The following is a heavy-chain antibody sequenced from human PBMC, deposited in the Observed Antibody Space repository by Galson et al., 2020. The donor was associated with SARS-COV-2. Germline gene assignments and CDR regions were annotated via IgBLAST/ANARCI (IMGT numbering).Heavy chain of an antibody. CDR2: ISAYNGNT. Sequence: ASVKVSCKASGYTFTSYGISWVRQAPGQGLEWMGWISAYNGNTNYAQKLQGRVTMTTDTSTSTAYMELRSLRSDGTAVYYCARDWLRGGYYYYMDVWGKGTTVTVSS. D-gene: IGHD3-10*01. V-gene: IGHV1-18*01. J-gene: IGHJ6*03. CDR3: ARDWLRGGYYYYMDV. CDR1: GYTFTSYG.